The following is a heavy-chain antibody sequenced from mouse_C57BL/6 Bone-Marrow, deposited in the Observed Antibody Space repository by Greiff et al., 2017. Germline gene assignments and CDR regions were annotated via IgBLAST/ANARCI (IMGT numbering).Heavy chain of an antibody. V-gene: IGHV2-6*01. CDR2: IWWVGST. Sequence: QVQLQQSGPGLVAPAQRLSITCNVSGFSLTSYGVDWVRQSQGKGREWLGVIWWVGSTNYNSAHKYRMSISKDNSKSQVLLKMNSLQTDDTAMYYCARRGRPFAYWGQGTLVTVSA. D-gene: IGHD3-3*01. J-gene: IGHJ3*01. CDR3: ARRGRPFAY. CDR1: GFSLTSYG.